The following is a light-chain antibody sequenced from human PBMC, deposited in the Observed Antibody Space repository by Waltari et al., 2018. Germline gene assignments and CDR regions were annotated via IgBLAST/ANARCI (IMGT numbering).Light chain of an antibody. CDR3: QQYNNWPYT. J-gene: IGKJ2*01. V-gene: IGKV3-15*01. Sequence: EIVMTQSPATLSVPPGERATLSCRASQSVSTNLAWYQQKPGQAPRLLIYGASTRATGIPATFSGSGSGIEFTLTISSLQSEDFAVYYCQQYNNWPYTFGQGTRLEIK. CDR2: GAS. CDR1: QSVSTN.